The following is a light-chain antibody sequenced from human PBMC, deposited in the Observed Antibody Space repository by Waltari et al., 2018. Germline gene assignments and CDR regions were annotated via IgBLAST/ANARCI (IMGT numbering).Light chain of an antibody. CDR1: SSDLGSHY. Sequence: QSVLTQPPPVSAAPGQKVTISCSGSSSDLGSHYVSWSQQGPGTAPKLLIYDDTKRPSGIPDRFSGSKSGTSATLGITGLQTGDEVVYYCATWDSSLDAGVFGGGTKLTVL. CDR2: DDT. CDR3: ATWDSSLDAGV. V-gene: IGLV1-51*01. J-gene: IGLJ3*02.